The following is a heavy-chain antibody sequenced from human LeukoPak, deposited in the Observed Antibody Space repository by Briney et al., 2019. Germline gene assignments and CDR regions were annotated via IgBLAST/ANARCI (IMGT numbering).Heavy chain of an antibody. V-gene: IGHV3-30*18. CDR2: MSYDGSQ. CDR1: GFSFSNYG. CDR3: AKGRSGTAVAAPDY. J-gene: IGHJ4*02. Sequence: AGRSLRLSCAASGFSFSNYGMYWVRQAPGKGLDWVALMSYDGSQYYADSVKGRFTISRDKSKNTLHLQMNSLRTDDTAVYYCAKGRSGTAVAAPDYWGQGTLVTVSS. D-gene: IGHD6-19*01.